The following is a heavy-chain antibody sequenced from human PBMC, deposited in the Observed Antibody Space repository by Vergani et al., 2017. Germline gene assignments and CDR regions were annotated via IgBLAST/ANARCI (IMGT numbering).Heavy chain of an antibody. D-gene: IGHD6-13*01. Sequence: QVQLVESGGGVVQPGGYLRLSCAASGFTFSSYGMHWVRQAPGKGLEWVAFIQYDGSNKYYADSVKGRFTISRDNSKNTLYLQMNSLRTEDTAVYYCAKDLGSSTWWGWFDPWGQGTLVTVSS. J-gene: IGHJ5*02. CDR3: AKDLGSSTWWGWFDP. CDR2: IQYDGSNK. V-gene: IGHV3-30*02. CDR1: GFTFSSYG.